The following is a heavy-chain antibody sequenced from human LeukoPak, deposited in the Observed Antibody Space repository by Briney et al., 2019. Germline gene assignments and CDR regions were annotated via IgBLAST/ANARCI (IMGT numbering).Heavy chain of an antibody. D-gene: IGHD2-15*01. CDR3: ARVDCSGGSCRDYGMDV. Sequence: ASVKVSCKASGYTFTSYDINWVRQATGQGLEWMGWMNPNSGNTGYAQKFQGRVTMTRNTSISTAYTELSSLRSEDTAVYYCARVDCSGGSCRDYGMDVWGQGTTVTVSS. CDR2: MNPNSGNT. J-gene: IGHJ6*02. V-gene: IGHV1-8*01. CDR1: GYTFTSYD.